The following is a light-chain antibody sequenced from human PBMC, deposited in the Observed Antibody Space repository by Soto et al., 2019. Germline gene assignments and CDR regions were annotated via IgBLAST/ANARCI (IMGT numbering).Light chain of an antibody. V-gene: IGKV2-28*01. CDR1: QSLLYSDGDNY. J-gene: IGKJ5*01. CDR2: LAS. CDR3: MQALQTPNT. Sequence: DSVMTQSPLSLGVTPGEPASISCTSSQSLLYSDGDNYLDWYLQKPGQYQPLLIYLASNRASGVPARFSGSGAGTYFTLKISRVEAEDVGLYYCMQALQTPNTFGQWTRLDIK.